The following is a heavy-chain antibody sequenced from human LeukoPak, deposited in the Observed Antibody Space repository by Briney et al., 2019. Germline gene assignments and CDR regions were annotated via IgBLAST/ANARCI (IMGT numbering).Heavy chain of an antibody. D-gene: IGHD2-8*01. V-gene: IGHV3-74*01. J-gene: IGHJ5*02. CDR2: IIGDGTRT. CDR3: LRVDDTNGHNWFDP. Sequence: PGGSLRLSCAASGFSFSYYWMHWVRQGSGKGPVWVSRIIGDGTRTDYADSVKGRFTISRDNAKSTLYLQMNRLTVEDTAVYYCLRVDDTNGHNWFDPWGQGTLVTVSS. CDR1: GFSFSYYW.